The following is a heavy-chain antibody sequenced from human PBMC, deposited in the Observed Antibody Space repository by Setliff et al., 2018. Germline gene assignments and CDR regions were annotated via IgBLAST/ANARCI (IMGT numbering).Heavy chain of an antibody. CDR1: GASIGSGSHY. CDR3: ARDNTMVGATDY. J-gene: IGHJ4*02. V-gene: IGHV4-61*02. Sequence: TCTVSGASIGSGSHYWSWIRQPAGRGLEWIGRIYTSGTTNYSPSLKSRVSISSDTSKNVISLKLNSVTAADTAVYFCARDNTMVGATDYWGLGALVTVS. D-gene: IGHD1-26*01. CDR2: IYTSGTT.